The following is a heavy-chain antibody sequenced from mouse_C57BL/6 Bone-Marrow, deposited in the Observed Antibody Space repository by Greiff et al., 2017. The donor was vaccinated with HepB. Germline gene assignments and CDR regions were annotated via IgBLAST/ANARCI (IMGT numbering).Heavy chain of an antibody. D-gene: IGHD2-5*01. V-gene: IGHV7-3*01. J-gene: IGHJ2*01. CDR2: IRNKANGYTT. CDR1: GFTFTDYY. Sequence: EVQLQESGGGLVQPGGSLSLSCAASGFTFTDYYMSWVRQPPGKALEWFGFIRNKANGYTTEYSATVKGRFTISRDYSQSILYLQMHALRADDSAIYYCARLYYSKRGYYFDYWGHGTTLTVSS. CDR3: ARLYYSKRGYYFDY.